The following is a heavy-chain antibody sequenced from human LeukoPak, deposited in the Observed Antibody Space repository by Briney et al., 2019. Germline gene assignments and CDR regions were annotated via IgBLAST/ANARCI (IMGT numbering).Heavy chain of an antibody. CDR2: TYYRSKWYK. D-gene: IGHD3-22*01. J-gene: IGHJ4*02. CDR1: GDSVSSNSAA. V-gene: IGHV6-1*01. Sequence: SQTLSLTCAISGDSVSSNSAAWNWIRQSPSRGLEWLVRTYYRSKWYKDYAVSVKSRITINPDTSKNQFSLQLNSVTPEDTAVYYCARDMAPDYYDSSGYQVGFDYWGQGTLVTVSS. CDR3: ARDMAPDYYDSSGYQVGFDY.